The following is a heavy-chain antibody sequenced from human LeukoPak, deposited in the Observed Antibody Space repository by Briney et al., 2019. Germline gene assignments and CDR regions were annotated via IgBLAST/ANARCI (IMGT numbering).Heavy chain of an antibody. Sequence: GGSLRLSCAASGFTFSGSAMHWVRQASGKGLERVGRIRSKANSYATAYAASVKGRFTISRDDSKNTAYLQMNSLKTEDTAVYYCTRQAFGIVGDDYWGQGTLVTVSS. D-gene: IGHD1-26*01. V-gene: IGHV3-73*01. CDR1: GFTFSGSA. J-gene: IGHJ4*02. CDR3: TRQAFGIVGDDY. CDR2: IRSKANSYAT.